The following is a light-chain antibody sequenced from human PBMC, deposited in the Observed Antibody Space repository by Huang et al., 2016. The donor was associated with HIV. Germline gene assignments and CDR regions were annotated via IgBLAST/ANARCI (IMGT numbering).Light chain of an antibody. J-gene: IGKJ1*01. V-gene: IGKV4-1*01. Sequence: IILTQSPDSLAVSLGERATLNCRFSQGVYFSSTSKDYMAWFQQKPGQPPRLLLFWAATREGGVPERFKGTVSGTHFPRASANQEAEEAANYYCQQDYSSPQTFGQGTRVEVK. CDR1: QGVYFSSTSKDY. CDR2: WAA. CDR3: QQDYSSPQT.